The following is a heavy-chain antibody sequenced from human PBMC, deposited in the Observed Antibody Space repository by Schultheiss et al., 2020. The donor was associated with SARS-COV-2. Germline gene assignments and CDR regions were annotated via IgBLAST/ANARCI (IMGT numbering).Heavy chain of an antibody. D-gene: IGHD2-2*01. V-gene: IGHV3-30*04. CDR1: GFTFSSYA. J-gene: IGHJ6*03. CDR2: ISYDGSNK. CDR3: ARDGGYCSSTSCYHNYYYYMDV. Sequence: GGSLRLSCAASGFTFSSYAMHWVRQAPGKGLEWVAVISYDGSNKYYADSVKGLFTISRDNSKNTLYLQMNSLRAEDTAVYYCARDGGYCSSTSCYHNYYYYMDVWGKGTTVTVSS.